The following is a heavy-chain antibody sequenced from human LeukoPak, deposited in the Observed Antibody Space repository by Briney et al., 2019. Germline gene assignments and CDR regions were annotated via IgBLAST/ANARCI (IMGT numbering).Heavy chain of an antibody. Sequence: GASVTVSCKASGYTFTSYGISWVRQAPGQGLEWMGWNRAYNGNTNYAQKLQGRVTMTTDTSTSTAYMELRSLRSDDTAVYYCARDLLGYCSGGSCPKMDVWGQGTTVTVSS. CDR2: NRAYNGNT. CDR3: ARDLLGYCSGGSCPKMDV. D-gene: IGHD2-15*01. V-gene: IGHV1-18*01. CDR1: GYTFTSYG. J-gene: IGHJ6*02.